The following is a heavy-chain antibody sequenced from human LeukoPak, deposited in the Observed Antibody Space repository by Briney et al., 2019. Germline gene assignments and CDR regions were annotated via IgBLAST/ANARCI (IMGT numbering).Heavy chain of an antibody. V-gene: IGHV1-69*02. CDR1: GGTFSSYT. CDR3: ARRSSALDAFDI. CDR2: IIPILGIA. D-gene: IGHD6-25*01. J-gene: IGHJ3*02. Sequence: ASVKVTCKASGGTFSSYTISWVRQAPGQGLEWMGRIIPILGIANYAQKFQGRVTITADKSTSTAYMEPSSLRSEGTAGYYCARRSSALDAFDIWGQGTMVTVSS.